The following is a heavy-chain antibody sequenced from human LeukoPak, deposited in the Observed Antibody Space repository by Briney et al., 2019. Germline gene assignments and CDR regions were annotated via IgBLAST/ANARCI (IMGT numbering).Heavy chain of an antibody. V-gene: IGHV1-18*01. D-gene: IGHD2-2*01. CDR3: ARGGSSTYIDY. CDR2: ISAYNGNT. Sequence: GASVKVSCKTSGFTFTSYGFTWVRQAPGQGFEWMGWISAYNGNTHYAQKLQGRVTMTTDTSTSTVYMELRSLRSDDTAVYYCARGGSSTYIDYWGRGTLVTVSS. J-gene: IGHJ4*02. CDR1: GFTFTSYG.